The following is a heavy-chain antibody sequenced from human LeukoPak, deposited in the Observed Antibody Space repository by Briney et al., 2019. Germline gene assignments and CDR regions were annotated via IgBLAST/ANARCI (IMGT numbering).Heavy chain of an antibody. D-gene: IGHD4-17*01. CDR1: GGSISRGGYY. J-gene: IGHJ5*02. CDR2: IYHSGST. V-gene: IGHV4-30-2*01. Sequence: PSQTLSLTCTVSGGSISRGGYYWGWIRQPPGKGLEWIGYIYHSGSTYYNPSLKSRVTISVDRSKNQFSLKLSSVTAADTAVYYCARDNGDYGDLQLYNWFDPWGQGTLVTVSS. CDR3: ARDNGDYGDLQLYNWFDP.